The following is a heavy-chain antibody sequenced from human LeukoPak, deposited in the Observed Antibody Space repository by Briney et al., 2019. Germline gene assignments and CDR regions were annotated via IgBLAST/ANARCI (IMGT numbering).Heavy chain of an antibody. D-gene: IGHD3-10*01. CDR3: ARAEGSYYGADYYYYYMDV. CDR1: GYTFTGYY. J-gene: IGHJ6*03. V-gene: IGHV1-2*02. Sequence: ASVKVSCKASGYTFTGYYMHWVRQAPGQGLEWMGWINPNSGGTNYAQKFQGRVTMTRDTSISTAYMELSRLRSDDTAVYYCARAEGSYYGADYYYYYMDVWGKGTTVTISS. CDR2: INPNSGGT.